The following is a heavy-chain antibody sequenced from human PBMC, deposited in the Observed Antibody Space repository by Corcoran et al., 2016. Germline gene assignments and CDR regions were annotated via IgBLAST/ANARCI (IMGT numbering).Heavy chain of an antibody. J-gene: IGHJ5*02. CDR3: ARGVGLLGIAAAGRSCNWFDP. CDR2: INPSGGST. D-gene: IGHD6-13*01. Sequence: QVQLVQSGAEVKKPGASVKVSCKASGYTFTSYYMHWVLQAPGQGLEWMGIINPSGGSTSYAQKFQGRDTMTRDTSTSTVYMELSSLRSEDTAVYDCARGVGLLGIAAAGRSCNWFDPWGQGTLVTVSS. V-gene: IGHV1-46*01. CDR1: GYTFTSYY.